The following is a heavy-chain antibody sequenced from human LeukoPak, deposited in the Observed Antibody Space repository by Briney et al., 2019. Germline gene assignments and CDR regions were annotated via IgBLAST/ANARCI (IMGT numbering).Heavy chain of an antibody. CDR2: MNPNNGHT. J-gene: IGHJ5*02. Sequence: ASVKVSCKASGYSFISYDINWVRQAIGQGLEWMGWMNPNNGHTGYAQKFQDRLTLTRDTSISTAYMELSSLRSEDTAVYYCAREVAANWFDPWGQGTLVTVSS. D-gene: IGHD5-12*01. CDR3: AREVAANWFDP. CDR1: GYSFISYD. V-gene: IGHV1-8*01.